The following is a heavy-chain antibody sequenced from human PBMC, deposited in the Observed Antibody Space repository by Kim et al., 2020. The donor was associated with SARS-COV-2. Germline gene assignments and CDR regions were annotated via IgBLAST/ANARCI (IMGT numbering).Heavy chain of an antibody. Sequence: SETLSLTCTVSGGSISSSSYYWGWIRQPPGKGLEWIGSIYYSGSTYYNPSLKSRVTISVDTSKNQFSLKLSSVTAADTAVYYCARQKLERRIVLIKSGFDPWGQGTLVTVSS. CDR2: IYYSGST. CDR1: GGSISSSSYY. J-gene: IGHJ5*02. D-gene: IGHD1-1*01. CDR3: ARQKLERRIVLIKSGFDP. V-gene: IGHV4-39*01.